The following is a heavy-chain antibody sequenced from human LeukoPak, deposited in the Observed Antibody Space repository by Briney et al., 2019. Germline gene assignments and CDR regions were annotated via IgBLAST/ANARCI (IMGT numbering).Heavy chain of an antibody. V-gene: IGHV4-4*07. J-gene: IGHJ5*02. Sequence: SETLSLTCTVSGGSISSYYWSWIRQPAGKGLEWIGRIYTSGSTNYNPSPKSRVTMSVDTSKNQFSLKLSSVTAADTAVYYCAREGGLRFLESFDPWGQGTLVTVSS. CDR2: IYTSGST. CDR1: GGSISSYY. CDR3: AREGGLRFLESFDP. D-gene: IGHD3-3*01.